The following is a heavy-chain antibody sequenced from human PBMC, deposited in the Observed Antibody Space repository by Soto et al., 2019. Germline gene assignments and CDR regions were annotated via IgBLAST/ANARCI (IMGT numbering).Heavy chain of an antibody. V-gene: IGHV2-5*02. J-gene: IGHJ4*02. CDR2: IYWDDDM. D-gene: IGHD2-15*01. CDR3: ARLLGYYSDSNCRYYFDA. Sequence: QITLKESGPTLMEPTQTLTLTCTFSGFSLSTSGVGVGWIRQPPRKALEWLALIYWDDDMRYSPSLRSRLTIAKDTYEYQVVPNMNNMDTVDTVTYYCARLLGYYSDSNCRYYFDAWGQGTLVNVSS. CDR1: GFSLSTSGVG.